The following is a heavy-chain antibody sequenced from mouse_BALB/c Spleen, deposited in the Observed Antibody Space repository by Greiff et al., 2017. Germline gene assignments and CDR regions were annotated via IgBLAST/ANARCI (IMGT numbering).Heavy chain of an antibody. J-gene: IGHJ2*01. Sequence: LVESGAELVKPGASVKLSCTASGFNIKDTYMHWVKQRPEQGLEWIGRIDPANGNTKYDPKFQGKATITADTSSNTAYLQLSSLTSEDTAVYYCARENDGYPDYWGQGTTLTVSS. D-gene: IGHD2-3*01. V-gene: IGHV14-3*02. CDR1: GFNIKDTY. CDR3: ARENDGYPDY. CDR2: IDPANGNT.